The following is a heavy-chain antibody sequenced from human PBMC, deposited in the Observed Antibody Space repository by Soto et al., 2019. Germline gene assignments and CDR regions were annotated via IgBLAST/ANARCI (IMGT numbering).Heavy chain of an antibody. Sequence: QVQLQQRGAGLLKPSETLSLTCAVYGGSFSGYYWSWIRQPPGKGLEWSVEINHSGSTNYNPSLKSRVTLSVDTSKNQFSLKLSSVTAADTAVYYCARGSPEWLVRNWFDPWGQGTLVTVSS. J-gene: IGHJ5*02. V-gene: IGHV4-34*01. CDR3: ARGSPEWLVRNWFDP. CDR1: GGSFSGYY. CDR2: INHSGST. D-gene: IGHD6-19*01.